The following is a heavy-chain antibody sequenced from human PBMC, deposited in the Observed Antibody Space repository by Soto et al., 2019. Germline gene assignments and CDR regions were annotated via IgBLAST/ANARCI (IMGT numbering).Heavy chain of an antibody. V-gene: IGHV1-2*02. CDR1: GYTFTGYY. D-gene: IGHD3-22*01. CDR2: INPNSGGT. CDR3: ARALYYYDSSGYWRPFDY. Sequence: ASVKVSCKASGYTFTGYYMHWVRQAPGQGLEWMGWINPNSGGTNYAQKFQGRVTMTRDTPISTAYMELSRLRSDDTAVYYCARALYYYDSSGYWRPFDYWGQGTLVTVSS. J-gene: IGHJ4*02.